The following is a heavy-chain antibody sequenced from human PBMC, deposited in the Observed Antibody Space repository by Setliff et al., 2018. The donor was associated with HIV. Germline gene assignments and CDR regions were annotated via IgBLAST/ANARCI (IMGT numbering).Heavy chain of an antibody. J-gene: IGHJ6*03. V-gene: IGHV1-69*13. CDR1: GGRFSNYG. CDR3: ARAVVPTYYDVLTGYVYYMDV. D-gene: IGHD3-9*01. Sequence: SVKVSCKASGGRFSNYGISWVRQAPGQGLEWMGGIIPIFGTTNYAQMFQGRVTMTADESTGTAYMELSSQRSEDTAVYYCARAVVPTYYDVLTGYVYYMDVWGKGTTVTVSS. CDR2: IIPIFGTT.